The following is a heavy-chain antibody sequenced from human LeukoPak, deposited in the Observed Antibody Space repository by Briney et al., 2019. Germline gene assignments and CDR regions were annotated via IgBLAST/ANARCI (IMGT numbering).Heavy chain of an antibody. D-gene: IGHD3-3*01. CDR1: GYTFTSYA. Sequence: GASVKVSCKASGYTFTSYAMNWVRQAPGQGLEWMGWINTNTGNPTYAQGFTGRFVFSLDTSVSTAYLQISSLKAEDTAVYYCARSYYHFWSDYRYPGDYWGQGTLVTVSS. CDR2: INTNTGNP. V-gene: IGHV7-4-1*02. J-gene: IGHJ4*02. CDR3: ARSYYHFWSDYRYPGDY.